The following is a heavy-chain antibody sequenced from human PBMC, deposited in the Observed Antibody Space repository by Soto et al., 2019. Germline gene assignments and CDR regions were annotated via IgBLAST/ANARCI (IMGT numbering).Heavy chain of an antibody. V-gene: IGHV3-11*01. CDR3: ARDGLDYYGLDV. CDR2: ISSTGGTV. CDR1: GFTLSDYY. Sequence: QVQLVESGGGLVKPRESLRLSCAASGFTLSDYYMTWVRQTPGKGLEWISYISSTGGTVNYADSVKGRFTISRDNIKKSLFLQMTSLRDEDTAVYYCARDGLDYYGLDVWGQGTTVTVSS. J-gene: IGHJ6*02.